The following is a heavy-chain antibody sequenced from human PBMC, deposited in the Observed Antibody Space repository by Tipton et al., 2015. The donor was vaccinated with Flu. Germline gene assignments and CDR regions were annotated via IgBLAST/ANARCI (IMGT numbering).Heavy chain of an antibody. CDR2: IKQDGSEI. CDR3: AREIGEYYFDF. CDR1: GFTFSSFW. V-gene: IGHV3-7*01. J-gene: IGHJ4*02. Sequence: SLRLSCAASGFTFSSFWMSWVRQAPGKGLEWVANIKQDGSEIHYVDSVRGRFTISRDNSKNSLYLQMNSLRAEDTAVYYCAREIGEYYFDFWGQGTLVTVSS. D-gene: IGHD3-16*01.